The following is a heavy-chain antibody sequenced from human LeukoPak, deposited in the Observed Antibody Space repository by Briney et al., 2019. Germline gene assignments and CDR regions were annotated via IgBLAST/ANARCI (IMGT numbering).Heavy chain of an antibody. CDR2: ISGSGGST. D-gene: IGHD3-22*01. V-gene: IGHV3-23*01. J-gene: IGHJ4*02. Sequence: GGSLRLSCAASGFTFSSYAMSWVRQAPGKGLEWVSAISGSGGSTYYADSVKGRFTISRDNSKNTLYLQMNSLRAEDTAVYYCAKGGEYYDSSGYSYWGQGTLVTVSS. CDR1: GFTFSSYA. CDR3: AKGGEYYDSSGYSY.